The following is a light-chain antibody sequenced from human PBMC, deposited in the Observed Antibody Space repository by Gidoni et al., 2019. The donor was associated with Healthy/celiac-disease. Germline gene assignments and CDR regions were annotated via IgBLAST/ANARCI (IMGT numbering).Light chain of an antibody. CDR1: QSSSSW. Sequence: DIQMTQSPSTLSASVGDRVTITCRGSQSSSSWLDWYQQKPGKAPKLLIYDASSLESGVPSRFSGSGSGTEFTLTISSLQPDDFATYYCQQYNSYSLYTFGQGTKLEIK. J-gene: IGKJ2*01. V-gene: IGKV1-5*01. CDR2: DAS. CDR3: QQYNSYSLYT.